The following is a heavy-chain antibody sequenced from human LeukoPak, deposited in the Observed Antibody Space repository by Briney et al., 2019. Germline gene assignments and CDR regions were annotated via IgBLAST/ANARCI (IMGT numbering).Heavy chain of an antibody. CDR1: GFNFGEYA. V-gene: IGHV3-49*04. J-gene: IGHJ4*02. D-gene: IGHD7-27*01. CDR2: ITIKASGGTP. CDR3: SREVERGGSYWGGDY. Sequence: GGSLRLFCAGSGFNFGEYAVKWVRHAPGKGLEWVGLITIKASGGTPEYCASVRRRFSISRDDSKTIAYLQLNNLKSEDTAMYFCSREVERGGSYWGGDYWGQGTLVTVSS.